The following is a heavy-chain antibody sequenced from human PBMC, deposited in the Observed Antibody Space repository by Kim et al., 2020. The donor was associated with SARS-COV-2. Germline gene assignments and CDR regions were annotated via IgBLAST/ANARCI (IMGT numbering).Heavy chain of an antibody. CDR2: IYHSGST. V-gene: IGHV4-4*02. CDR1: GGSISSSNW. CDR3: ARFLGSGWYGNHYYYYGMDV. J-gene: IGHJ6*02. D-gene: IGHD6-19*01. Sequence: SETLSLTCAVSGGSISSSNWWSWVRQPPGKGLEWIGEIYHSGSTNYNPSLKSRVTISVDKSKNQFSLMLNSVTAADTAVYYCARFLGSGWYGNHYYYYGMDVWGQGTTVTVSS.